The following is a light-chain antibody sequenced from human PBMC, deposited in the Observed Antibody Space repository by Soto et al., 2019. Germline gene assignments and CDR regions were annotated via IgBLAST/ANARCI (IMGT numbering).Light chain of an antibody. CDR2: DVT. J-gene: IGLJ1*01. V-gene: IGLV2-14*03. Sequence: SVLTQPASVSGSPGQSITISCTGTSSDVGSYQYVSWYQQHPGKAPKLIIYDVTKRPSGVSNRFSGSKSGNTASLTISGIQAEDEGDYYCGSITRSSTSVFGTGTKVTVL. CDR1: SSDVGSYQY. CDR3: GSITRSSTSV.